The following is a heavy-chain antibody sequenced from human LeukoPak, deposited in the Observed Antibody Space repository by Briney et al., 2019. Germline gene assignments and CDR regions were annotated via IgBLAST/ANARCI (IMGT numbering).Heavy chain of an antibody. CDR2: ISSSSSYI. CDR1: GFTFSSYS. V-gene: IGHV3-21*01. Sequence: GGSLRLSCAAPGFTFSSYSMNWVRQAPGKGLEWVSSISSSSSYIYYADSVKGRFTISRDNAKNSLYLQMNSLRAEDTAVYYCASSYCSSTSCFGGQGTLVTVSS. D-gene: IGHD2-2*01. CDR3: ASSYCSSTSCF. J-gene: IGHJ4*02.